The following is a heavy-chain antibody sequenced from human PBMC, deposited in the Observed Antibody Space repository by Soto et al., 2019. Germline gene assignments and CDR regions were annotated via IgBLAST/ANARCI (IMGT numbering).Heavy chain of an antibody. CDR2: IWDDGSNK. CDR3: ARPPVPKIYWYFDL. Sequence: QVQLVESGGGVVQPGRSLRLSCAASGFTFSSYGMHWVRQAPGKGLEWVAVIWDDGSNKYYAESVKGRFTISRDNSKNTVYLQMNSLRAEDTAVYYCARPPVPKIYWYFDLWGCGTLVSVSS. J-gene: IGHJ2*01. D-gene: IGHD6-6*01. V-gene: IGHV3-33*01. CDR1: GFTFSSYG.